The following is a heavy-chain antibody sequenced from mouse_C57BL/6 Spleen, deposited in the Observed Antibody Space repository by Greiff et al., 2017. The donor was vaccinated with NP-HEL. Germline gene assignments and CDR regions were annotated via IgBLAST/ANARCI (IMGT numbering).Heavy chain of an antibody. CDR2: IRLKSDNYAT. CDR1: GFTFSNYW. Sequence: DVKLVESGGGLVQPGGSMKLSCVASGFTFSNYWMNWVRQSPEKGLEWVAQIRLKSDNYATHYAESVKGRFTISRDDSKSSVYLQMNNLRAEDTGSYYCTGGVFFDYWGQGTTLTVSS. CDR3: TGGVFFDY. J-gene: IGHJ2*01. V-gene: IGHV6-3*01.